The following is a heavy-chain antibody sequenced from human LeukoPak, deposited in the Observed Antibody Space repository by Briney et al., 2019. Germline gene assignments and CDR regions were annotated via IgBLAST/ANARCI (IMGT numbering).Heavy chain of an antibody. V-gene: IGHV4-39*07. D-gene: IGHD3-10*01. J-gene: IGHJ6*03. CDR2: INHSGST. CDR3: ARGGDITMVRGVIIKTHYYYMDV. CDR1: GGSISSSSYY. Sequence: ASETLSLTCTVSGGSISSSSYYWSWIRQPPGKGLEWIGEINHSGSTNYNPSLKSRVTISVDTSKNQFSLKLSSVTAADTAVYYCARGGDITMVRGVIIKTHYYYMDVWGKGTTVTVSS.